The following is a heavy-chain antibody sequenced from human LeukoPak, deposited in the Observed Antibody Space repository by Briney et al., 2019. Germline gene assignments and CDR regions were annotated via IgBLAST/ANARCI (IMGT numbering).Heavy chain of an antibody. CDR3: ARFRTVAGNPLDY. J-gene: IGHJ4*02. V-gene: IGHV3-7*03. Sequence: PGGSLRLSCVTSGFTITTAWMSWVRQAPGRGLEWVANINPDESEKYYEDSVKGRFTISRDNADNSLYLHMNTLRAEDTAVYYCARFRTVAGNPLDYWGQGTLVTVSS. CDR2: INPDESEK. D-gene: IGHD6-19*01. CDR1: GFTITTAW.